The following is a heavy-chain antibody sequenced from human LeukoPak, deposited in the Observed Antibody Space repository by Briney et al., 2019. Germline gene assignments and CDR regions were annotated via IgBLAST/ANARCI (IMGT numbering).Heavy chain of an antibody. Sequence: GGSLRLSCAASGFTFSSYSMNWVRQVPGKGLEWVSSISSSSSYIYYADSVKGRFTISRDNAKNSLYLQMNSLRAEDTAVYYCARGERYSSAFDIWGQGTMVTVSS. CDR2: ISSSSSYI. CDR3: ARGERYSSAFDI. V-gene: IGHV3-21*01. D-gene: IGHD6-13*01. CDR1: GFTFSSYS. J-gene: IGHJ3*02.